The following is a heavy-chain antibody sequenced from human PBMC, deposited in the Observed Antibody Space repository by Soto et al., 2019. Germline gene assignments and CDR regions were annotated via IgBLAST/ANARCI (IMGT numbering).Heavy chain of an antibody. J-gene: IGHJ4*02. CDR3: ARGGELEY. CDR1: GYTFTNYD. V-gene: IGHV1-18*01. Sequence: QVHLVQSGAEVKKPGASVKVSCKTSGYTFTNYDISWVRQAPGQGLEWMGSISTYNGDTHYAQKLQGRVTMTTDTSPPTAYMDPTSLPSDDSAVYFCARGGELEYWGQGTLVSVSS. CDR2: ISTYNGDT. D-gene: IGHD1-7*01.